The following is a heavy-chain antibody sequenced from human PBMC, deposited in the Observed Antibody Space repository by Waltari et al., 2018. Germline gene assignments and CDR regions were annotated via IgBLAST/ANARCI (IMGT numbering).Heavy chain of an antibody. CDR1: GGSISSYY. CDR2: IYTSGST. J-gene: IGHJ6*03. V-gene: IGHV4-4*07. Sequence: QVQLQESGPGLVKPSETLSLTCTVSGGSISSYYWSWIRQPGGKGLGGVGRIYTSGSTNYNPSLKSRVTMSVDTSKNQFSLKLSSVTAADTAVYYCARDALYCSSTSCYGDYYYYYMDVWGKGTTVTVSS. CDR3: ARDALYCSSTSCYGDYYYYYMDV. D-gene: IGHD2-2*01.